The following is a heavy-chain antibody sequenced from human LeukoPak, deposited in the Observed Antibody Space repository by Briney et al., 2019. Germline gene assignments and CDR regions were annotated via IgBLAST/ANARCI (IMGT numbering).Heavy chain of an antibody. J-gene: IGHJ6*02. V-gene: IGHV3-48*01. Sequence: PGGSLRLSCAASGFTFSSYSMNWVRQAPGKGLEWVSYISGSSTTRYYADSAKGRFTISRDNAKKSLYLQMNSLRAEDTAVYYCARDLSVGYGKDVWGQGTTVTVSS. CDR2: ISGSSTTR. D-gene: IGHD3-16*02. CDR3: ARDLSVGYGKDV. CDR1: GFTFSSYS.